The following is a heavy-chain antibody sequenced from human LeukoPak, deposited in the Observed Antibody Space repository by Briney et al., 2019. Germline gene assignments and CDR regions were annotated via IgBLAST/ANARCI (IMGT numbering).Heavy chain of an antibody. D-gene: IGHD5-12*01. J-gene: IGHJ3*02. V-gene: IGHV3-48*03. CDR3: ARERYSGYDTAFDI. Sequence: GGSLRLSCAASGFTFSSYEMNWVRQAPGKGLECVSYISSSGSTIYYADSVKGRFTISRDNAKNSLYLQMNSLRAEDTAVYYCARERYSGYDTAFDIWGQGTMVTVSS. CDR1: GFTFSSYE. CDR2: ISSSGSTI.